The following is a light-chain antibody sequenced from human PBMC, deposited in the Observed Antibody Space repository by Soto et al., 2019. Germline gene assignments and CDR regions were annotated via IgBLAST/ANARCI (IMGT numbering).Light chain of an antibody. V-gene: IGLV2-14*01. CDR3: SSYTSSSTLV. CDR1: SSDVGGYNY. CDR2: EVS. J-gene: IGLJ1*01. Sequence: QSALTQPASVSGCPGQSIPISCTGTSSDVGGYNYVSWYQQHPGKAPKLMIYEVSNRPSGVSNRFSGSKSGNTASLTISGLQAEDEADYYCSSYTSSSTLVFGTGTKLTVL.